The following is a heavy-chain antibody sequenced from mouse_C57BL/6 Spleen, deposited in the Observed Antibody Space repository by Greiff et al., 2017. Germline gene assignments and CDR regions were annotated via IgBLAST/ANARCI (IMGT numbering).Heavy chain of an antibody. Sequence: EVHLVESGGGLVQPGGSLSLSCAASGFTFTDYYMSWVRQPPGKALEWLGFIRNKANGYTTEYSASVKGRFTISRANTQSILYLQMNALEAEDSATYYCARYGYYLDYWGQGTTLTVSS. CDR3: ARYGYYLDY. CDR1: GFTFTDYY. J-gene: IGHJ2*01. V-gene: IGHV7-3*01. CDR2: IRNKANGYTT.